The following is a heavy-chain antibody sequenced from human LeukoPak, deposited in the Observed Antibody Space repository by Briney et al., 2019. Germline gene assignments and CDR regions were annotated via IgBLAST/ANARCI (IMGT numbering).Heavy chain of an antibody. CDR2: IYYSGST. CDR3: ARHIPYSGYVMRWFDP. CDR1: GFTFSSYSMN. D-gene: IGHD5-12*01. V-gene: IGHV4-39*01. Sequence: PGGSLRLSCAASGFTFSSYSMNWIRQPPGEGLEWIGSIYYSGSTYYNPSLKSRVTISVDTSKNQFSLKLSPVTAADTAVYYCARHIPYSGYVMRWFDPWGQGTLVTVSS. J-gene: IGHJ5*02.